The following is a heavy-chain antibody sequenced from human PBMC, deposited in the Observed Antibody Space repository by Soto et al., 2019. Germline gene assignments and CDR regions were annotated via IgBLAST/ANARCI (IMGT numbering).Heavy chain of an antibody. D-gene: IGHD3-3*01. J-gene: IGHJ6*02. CDR3: TTDPPPFPYYDFWSGYYTGGGYYYYGMDV. CDR2: IKSKTDGGTT. V-gene: IGHV3-15*01. CDR1: GFTFSNAW. Sequence: LRLSCAASGFTFSNAWMSWVRQAPGKGLEWVGRIKSKTDGGTTDYAAPVKGRFTISRDDSKNTLYLQMNSLKTEDTAVYYCTTDPPPFPYYDFWSGYYTGGGYYYYGMDVWGQGTTVTVSS.